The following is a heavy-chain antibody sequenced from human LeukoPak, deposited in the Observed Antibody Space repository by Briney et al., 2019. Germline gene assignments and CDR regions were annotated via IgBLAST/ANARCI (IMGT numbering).Heavy chain of an antibody. CDR2: IIPILGIA. CDR3: ASKCSSTSCSTNYYYGMDV. Sequence: ASVKVSCKASGYTFTSYYMHWVRQAPGQGLEWMGRIIPILGIANYAQKFQGRVTITADKSTSTAYMELSSLRSEDTAVYYCASKCSSTSCSTNYYYGMDVWGQGTTVTVSS. CDR1: GYTFTSYY. J-gene: IGHJ6*02. D-gene: IGHD2-2*01. V-gene: IGHV1-69*02.